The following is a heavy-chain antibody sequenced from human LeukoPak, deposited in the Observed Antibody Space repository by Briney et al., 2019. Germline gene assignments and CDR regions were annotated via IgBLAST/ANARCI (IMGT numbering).Heavy chain of an antibody. Sequence: GGSLRLSCAVSGFTFSNFPMSWVRQAPGKGLVCVPSISGSGATTYYADSVKGRFTVSRDNSKNTLYLQMSSLRAEDTAEYYCAKGLVTSTLYSYYGLDVWGQGTTVTVSS. CDR1: GFTFSNFP. CDR2: ISGSGATT. V-gene: IGHV3-23*01. D-gene: IGHD2-15*01. CDR3: AKGLVTSTLYSYYGLDV. J-gene: IGHJ6*02.